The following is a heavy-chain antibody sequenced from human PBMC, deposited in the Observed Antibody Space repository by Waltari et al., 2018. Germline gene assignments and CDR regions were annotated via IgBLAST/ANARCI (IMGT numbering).Heavy chain of an antibody. Sequence: EVQLVESGGGLVQPGGSLRLSCAASGFTFISYWMHWVRQAPGKGLVWVSCINGDGTTTKYADSVKGRFTISRDNAKNTLYLQMNSLRAEDTAVYYCARLTVVSNNDYWGQGTLVTVSS. V-gene: IGHV3-74*01. D-gene: IGHD1-20*01. J-gene: IGHJ4*02. CDR2: INGDGTTT. CDR3: ARLTVVSNNDY. CDR1: GFTFISYW.